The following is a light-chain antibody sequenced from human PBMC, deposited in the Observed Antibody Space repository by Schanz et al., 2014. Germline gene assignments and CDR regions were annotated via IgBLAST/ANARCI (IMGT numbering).Light chain of an antibody. CDR2: GAS. CDR1: QSVSSN. Sequence: EIVMTQSPVTLSVSPGERATLSCRASQSVSSNSAWYQQKPGQAPRLLIYGASTRATGIPARFSGSGSGTEFTLTISSLQSEDFAVYYCQQYNNWPLTFGPGTKVDVK. CDR3: QQYNNWPLT. V-gene: IGKV3-15*01. J-gene: IGKJ3*01.